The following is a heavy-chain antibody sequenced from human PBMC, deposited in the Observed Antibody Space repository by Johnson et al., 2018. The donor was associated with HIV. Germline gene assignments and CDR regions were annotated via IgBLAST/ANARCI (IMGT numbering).Heavy chain of an antibody. V-gene: IGHV3-7*03. CDR2: IKQDGSEK. D-gene: IGHD6-13*01. Sequence: VQLVESGGGLVQPGGSLRLSCAASGFTFSNYWMSWVRQAPGKGLEWVANIKQDGSEKYYVDSVKGRFTISRDNAKNSLYLQMNSLRAEDTALYYCARVRTAAGFDAFDIWGQGTMVTVSS. CDR1: GFTFSNYW. CDR3: ARVRTAAGFDAFDI. J-gene: IGHJ3*02.